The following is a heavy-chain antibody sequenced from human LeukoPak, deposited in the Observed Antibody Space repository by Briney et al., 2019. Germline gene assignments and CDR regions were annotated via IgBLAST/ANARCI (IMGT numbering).Heavy chain of an antibody. CDR1: GFTFNNYA. J-gene: IGHJ4*02. V-gene: IGHV3-30-3*01. Sequence: GGSLRLSCAASGFTFNNYAMHWVRQAPGKGLEWITIISYDGNKKSYADSVKGRFTISRDTSQNTLYLQMSSLRAEDTAAYYCARDLRWFGEFNQFDYWGQGTLVTVSS. CDR2: ISYDGNKK. CDR3: ARDLRWFGEFNQFDY. D-gene: IGHD3-10*01.